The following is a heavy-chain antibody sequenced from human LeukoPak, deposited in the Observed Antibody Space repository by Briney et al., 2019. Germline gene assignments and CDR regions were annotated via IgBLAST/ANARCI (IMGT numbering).Heavy chain of an antibody. CDR1: GGSFSGHY. V-gene: IGHV4-34*01. D-gene: IGHD6-13*01. Sequence: PSETLSLTCAVSGGSFSGHYWNWIRQPPGKGLEWIGEINHGGSTNYNPSLKSRVTISVDTSQNQFSLRLSPVTAADTAVYYCARGRYVTTRGGAAAGFLDYWGQGTLVTVST. CDR2: INHGGST. J-gene: IGHJ4*02. CDR3: ARGRYVTTRGGAAAGFLDY.